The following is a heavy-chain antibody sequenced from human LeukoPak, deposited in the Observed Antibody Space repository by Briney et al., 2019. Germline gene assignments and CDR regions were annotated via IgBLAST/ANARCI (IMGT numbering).Heavy chain of an antibody. D-gene: IGHD2-2*01. CDR2: INPSGGST. CDR3: ARESGYCSSTSCYDGQNFDY. CDR1: GYTFTSYY. V-gene: IGHV1-46*01. J-gene: IGHJ4*02. Sequence: ASVKVSCKASGYTFTSYYMHWVRQAPGQGLEWMGIINPSGGSTSYAQKFQGRVTMTRDTSTSTVYMELSSLRSEDTAVYYCARESGYCSSTSCYDGQNFDYWGQGTLATVSS.